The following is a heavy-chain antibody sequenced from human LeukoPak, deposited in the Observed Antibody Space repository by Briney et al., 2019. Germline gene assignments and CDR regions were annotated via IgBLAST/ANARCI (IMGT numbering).Heavy chain of an antibody. D-gene: IGHD6-13*01. J-gene: IGHJ4*02. CDR1: GYTFTNYV. Sequence: ASVNVSCKTSGYTFTNYVITWVRQAPGQGLEWVVWISAKNGETNYAQKVQGRVTVTPDTSTSTAYMELRSLRSDDTAVYYCARAPPRVTAAGYDYWGQGTLVTVSS. CDR2: ISAKNGET. CDR3: ARAPPRVTAAGYDY. V-gene: IGHV1-18*01.